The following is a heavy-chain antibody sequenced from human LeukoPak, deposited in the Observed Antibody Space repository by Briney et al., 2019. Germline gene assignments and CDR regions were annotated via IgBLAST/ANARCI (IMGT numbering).Heavy chain of an antibody. CDR1: GYTLTNFW. D-gene: IGHD1-14*01. V-gene: IGHV5-51*01. Sequence: LGEYLKISCKGSGYTLTNFWIGWVRQMPGKGLEWMGIIYPGDSDIRYSPSFQGQVTISGDKSISTAYLQWISLRASDTAMYYCARWTTRGPEAFDIWGQGTMVTVSS. CDR2: IYPGDSDI. CDR3: ARWTTRGPEAFDI. J-gene: IGHJ3*02.